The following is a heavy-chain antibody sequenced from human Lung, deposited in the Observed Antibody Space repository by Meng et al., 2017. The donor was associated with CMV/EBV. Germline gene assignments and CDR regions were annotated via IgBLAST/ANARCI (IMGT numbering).Heavy chain of an antibody. Sequence: SCASSGFTFDDYVMHWVRQAPGRVVEWVAGISWNSGSIGDADSVKGRFTISRDNAKNSLYQQMNSLRAEDTALYYCAKWGGYTIPGGYGMDVWGQGXTVTVSS. J-gene: IGHJ6*02. D-gene: IGHD2-2*02. CDR2: ISWNSGSI. CDR1: GFTFDDYV. V-gene: IGHV3-9*01. CDR3: AKWGGYTIPGGYGMDV.